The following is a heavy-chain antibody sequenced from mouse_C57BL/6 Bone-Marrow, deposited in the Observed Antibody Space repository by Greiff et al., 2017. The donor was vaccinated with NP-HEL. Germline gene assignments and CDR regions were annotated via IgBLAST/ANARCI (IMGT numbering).Heavy chain of an antibody. CDR2: IDPANGNT. J-gene: IGHJ1*03. Sequence: EVQVVESVAELVRPGASVKLSCTASGFNIKNTYMHWVKQRPEQGLEWIGRIDPANGNTKYAPKFQGKATITADTSSNTAYLQLSSLTSEDTAIYYCARSFYYYGSSYPWYFDVWGTGTTVTVSS. CDR3: ARSFYYYGSSYPWYFDV. CDR1: GFNIKNTY. V-gene: IGHV14-3*01. D-gene: IGHD1-1*01.